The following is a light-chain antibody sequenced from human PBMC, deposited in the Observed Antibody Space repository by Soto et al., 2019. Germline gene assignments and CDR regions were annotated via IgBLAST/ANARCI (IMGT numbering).Light chain of an antibody. Sequence: QSVLTQPASVSGSPGQSITISCTGTSSDVGGYNFVSWYQQHPDKAPKLMIYDVSNRPSGVSNRFSGSKSGNTASLTITGLQAEDEADYYCSSYRTSTTLGVFGTGTKGTVL. CDR1: SSDVGGYNF. CDR2: DVS. CDR3: SSYRTSTTLGV. J-gene: IGLJ1*01. V-gene: IGLV2-14*01.